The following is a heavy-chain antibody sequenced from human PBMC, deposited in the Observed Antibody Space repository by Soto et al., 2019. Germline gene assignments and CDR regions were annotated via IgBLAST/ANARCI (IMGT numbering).Heavy chain of an antibody. J-gene: IGHJ6*03. CDR3: ARKDSGYGDYMDV. CDR2: IYYSGST. Sequence: SETLSLTCTVSGGSISSGGYYWSWIRQHPGKGLEWIGYIYYSGSTYYNPSLKSRVTMSVDTSENQFSLRLSSVTAADTAVYYCARKDSGYGDYMDVWGKGTTVTVSS. D-gene: IGHD5-12*01. CDR1: GGSISSGGYY. V-gene: IGHV4-31*03.